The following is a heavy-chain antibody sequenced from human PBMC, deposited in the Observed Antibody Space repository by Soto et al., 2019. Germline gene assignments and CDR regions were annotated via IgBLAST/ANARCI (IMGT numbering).Heavy chain of an antibody. Sequence: QLQLQESGSGLVQPSQTLSLTCTASGGSISTSGYSWTWIRQPPGGVLEWIGSIYQTGRTYVIPSLKSRFTMSLDKSKNQFSLNLTSVTAADTALYYCAREMTIFGVAPGGGVDVWGQGTTVTVSS. D-gene: IGHD3-3*01. CDR2: IYQTGRT. J-gene: IGHJ6*02. CDR1: GGSISTSGYS. CDR3: AREMTIFGVAPGGGVDV. V-gene: IGHV4-30-2*01.